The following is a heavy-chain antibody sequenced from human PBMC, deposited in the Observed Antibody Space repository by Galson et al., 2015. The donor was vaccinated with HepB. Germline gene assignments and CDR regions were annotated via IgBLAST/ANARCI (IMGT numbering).Heavy chain of an antibody. D-gene: IGHD5-12*01. V-gene: IGHV6-1*01. Sequence: CAISGDSVSSNSAAWNWIRQSPSRGLEWLGRTYYRSKWYNDYAVSVKSRITINPDTSKNQFSLQLNSVTPEDTAVYYCARDHPYSGYDYKSIGYYYYYMDVWGKGTTVTVSS. CDR3: ARDHPYSGYDYKSIGYYYYYMDV. CDR2: TYYRSKWYN. CDR1: GDSVSSNSAA. J-gene: IGHJ6*03.